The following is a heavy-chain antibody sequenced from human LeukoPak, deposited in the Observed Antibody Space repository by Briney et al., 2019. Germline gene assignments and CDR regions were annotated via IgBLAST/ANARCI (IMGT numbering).Heavy chain of an antibody. CDR2: INHGGIT. J-gene: IGHJ4*02. CDR1: GGSFSGYY. D-gene: IGHD2-15*01. Sequence: SETLSLTCAVYGGSFSGYYWSWIRQPPGRGLEWIAEINHGGITNYNPSLKSRVTISVDTSKNQFSLKLTSVTAADTAIYYCVISYAGLPLDYWGQGTLVTVSS. V-gene: IGHV4-34*01. CDR3: VISYAGLPLDY.